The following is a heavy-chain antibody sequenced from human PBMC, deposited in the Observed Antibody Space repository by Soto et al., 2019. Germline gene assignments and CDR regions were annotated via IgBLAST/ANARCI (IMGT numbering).Heavy chain of an antibody. Sequence: QLHLQESGPGLVKPAETLSLTCPVSGGSISSSDYWWGWIRQPPGKGLEWIGSIYYTGSTYYNPSLKSRVISSGDTSQNKVSLSLSPVTAEYTAVYYCAIQIGRGSWSLARWGPGTLVTVS. CDR2: IYYTGST. J-gene: IGHJ4*02. CDR1: GGSISSSDYW. V-gene: IGHV4-39*01. D-gene: IGHD6-13*01. CDR3: AIQIGRGSWSLAR.